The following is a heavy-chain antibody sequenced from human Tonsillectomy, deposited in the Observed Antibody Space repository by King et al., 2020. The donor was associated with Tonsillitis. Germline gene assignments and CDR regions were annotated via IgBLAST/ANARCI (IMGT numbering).Heavy chain of an antibody. J-gene: IGHJ6*02. Sequence: TLQESGPTLVKPPQTLTLTCTFSGFSLSTSGVGVGWIRQPPGKALEWLALIYWDDDKRYSPSLKSRLTITKDTSKNQVVLTMTNMDPVDTATYYCAHRGPVAEPYYYYYGMDVWGQGTTVTVSS. CDR3: AHRGPVAEPYYYYYGMDV. CDR2: IYWDDDK. CDR1: GFSLSTSGVG. V-gene: IGHV2-5*02. D-gene: IGHD1-14*01.